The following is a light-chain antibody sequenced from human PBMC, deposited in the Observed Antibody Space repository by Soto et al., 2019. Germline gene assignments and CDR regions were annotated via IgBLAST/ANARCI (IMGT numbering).Light chain of an antibody. J-gene: IGKJ1*01. V-gene: IGKV1-5*03. CDR2: KAS. CDR1: QSISSW. Sequence: DIQMTQSPSPLSASLGDRVTITCRASQSISSWLAWYQQKPGKAPKLLIYKASTLESGVPSRFSGSGFGTESTLTISSLKPDDFATYYCQQYDTYWTFGQGTKVDIK. CDR3: QQYDTYWT.